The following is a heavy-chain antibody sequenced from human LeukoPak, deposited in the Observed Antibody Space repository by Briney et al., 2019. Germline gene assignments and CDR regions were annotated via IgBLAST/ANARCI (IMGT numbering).Heavy chain of an antibody. CDR1: GGSISSYY. CDR3: ARGCSGGSCYFYYYGMDV. V-gene: IGHV4-59*08. Sequence: SETLSLTCTVSGGSISSYYWSWIRQPPGKGLEWIGYIYYSGSTNYNPSPKSRVTISVDTSKNQFSLKLSSVTAADTAVYYCARGCSGGSCYFYYYGMDVWGQGTTVTVSS. CDR2: IYYSGST. J-gene: IGHJ6*02. D-gene: IGHD2-15*01.